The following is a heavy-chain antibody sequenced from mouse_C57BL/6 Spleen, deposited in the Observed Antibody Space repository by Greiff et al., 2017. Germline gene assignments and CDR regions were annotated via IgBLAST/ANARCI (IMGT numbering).Heavy chain of an antibody. CDR1: GFNIKDDY. Sequence: EVQLQQSGAELVRPGASVKLSCTASGFNIKDDYMHWVKQRPEQGLEWIGWLDPENGDTESASKFQGKATLTVDKSYSTAYMQLSSLTSEDSAVYYCAISTTVVATGAMDYWGQGTSVTVSS. V-gene: IGHV14-4*01. CDR3: AISTTVVATGAMDY. J-gene: IGHJ4*01. CDR2: LDPENGDT. D-gene: IGHD1-1*01.